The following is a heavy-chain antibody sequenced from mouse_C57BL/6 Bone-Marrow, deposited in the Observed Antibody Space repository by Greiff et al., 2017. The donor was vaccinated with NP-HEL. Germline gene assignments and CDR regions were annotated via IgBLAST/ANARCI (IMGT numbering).Heavy chain of an antibody. CDR2: IYPSDSET. CDR1: GYTFTSYW. CDR3: ARSHSRGFAY. D-gene: IGHD6-1*01. V-gene: IGHV1-61*01. J-gene: IGHJ3*01. Sequence: QVQLQQPGAELVRPGSSVKLSCKASGYTFTSYWMDWVKQRPGQGLEWIGHIYPSDSETHYNQKFKDKATLTVDKSSSTAYMQLSSLTSEDSAVYYCARSHSRGFAYWGQGTLVTVSA.